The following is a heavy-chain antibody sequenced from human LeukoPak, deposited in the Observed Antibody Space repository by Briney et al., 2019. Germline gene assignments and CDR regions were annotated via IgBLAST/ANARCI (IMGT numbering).Heavy chain of an antibody. Sequence: SQTLSLTCTVSGGSISSGGYYWSWIRQPPGKGLEWIGYIYHSGSTYYNPSLKSRVTISVDRSKNQFSLKLSSVTAADTAVYYCARVVAFGGVGYYYMDVWGKGTTVTVSS. V-gene: IGHV4-30-2*01. CDR3: ARVVAFGGVGYYYMDV. CDR1: GGSISSGGYY. D-gene: IGHD3-16*01. CDR2: IYHSGST. J-gene: IGHJ6*03.